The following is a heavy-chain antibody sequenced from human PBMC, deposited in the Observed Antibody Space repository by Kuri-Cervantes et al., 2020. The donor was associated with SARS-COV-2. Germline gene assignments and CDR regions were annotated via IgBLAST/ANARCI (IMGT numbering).Heavy chain of an antibody. CDR1: GYSFTSYW. CDR3: ARAFVVVPAASQGAFDI. J-gene: IGHJ3*02. V-gene: IGHV5-51*01. CDR2: IYPGDSDT. D-gene: IGHD2-2*01. Sequence: KVSCKGSGYSFTSYWIGWVRQMPGKGPEWMGIIYPGDSDTRYSPSFQGQVTISADKSISTAYLQWSSLKASDTAMYYCARAFVVVPAASQGAFDIWGQGTMVTVSS.